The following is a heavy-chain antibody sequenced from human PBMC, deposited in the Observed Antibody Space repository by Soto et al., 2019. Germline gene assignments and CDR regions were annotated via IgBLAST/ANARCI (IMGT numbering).Heavy chain of an antibody. Sequence: EVQLVESGGGLVQPGGSLRLSCASSGLTFSRSWMHWVRQVPGKGLVWVSRIYVDGSGTTYADSVKGRFTISRDNAKNTLYLQMNSLRAEDTAVYYCVQNGGDYVYWGQGTLVSVSS. D-gene: IGHD4-17*01. CDR3: VQNGGDYVY. CDR1: GLTFSRSW. CDR2: IYVDGSGT. J-gene: IGHJ4*02. V-gene: IGHV3-74*01.